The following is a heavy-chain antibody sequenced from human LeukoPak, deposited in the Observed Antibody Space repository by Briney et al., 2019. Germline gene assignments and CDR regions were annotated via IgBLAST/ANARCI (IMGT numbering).Heavy chain of an antibody. Sequence: SETLSLTCTVSGGSISSYYWSWIRQPPGKGLEWIGYMHFSGSTNYNPSLKSRITISVDTSKNQFSLKLSSVTAADTAVYYCARARIVGATPDYYYYYMDVWGKGTTVTVSS. CDR2: MHFSGST. D-gene: IGHD1-26*01. CDR1: GGSISSYY. CDR3: ARARIVGATPDYYYYYMDV. J-gene: IGHJ6*03. V-gene: IGHV4-59*12.